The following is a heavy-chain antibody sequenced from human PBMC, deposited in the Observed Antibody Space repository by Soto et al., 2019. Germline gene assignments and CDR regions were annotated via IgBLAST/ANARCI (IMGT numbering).Heavy chain of an antibody. CDR3: AKDRTRVAAAGDYFDY. Sequence: GGSLRLSCAASGFTFSSYAMSWVRQAPGKGLEWVSAISGSGGSTYYADSVKGRLTISRENSKNTLYLQMNSLRAEDTAVYYCAKDRTRVAAAGDYFDYWGQGTLVTVSS. CDR1: GFTFSSYA. CDR2: ISGSGGST. J-gene: IGHJ4*02. V-gene: IGHV3-23*01. D-gene: IGHD6-13*01.